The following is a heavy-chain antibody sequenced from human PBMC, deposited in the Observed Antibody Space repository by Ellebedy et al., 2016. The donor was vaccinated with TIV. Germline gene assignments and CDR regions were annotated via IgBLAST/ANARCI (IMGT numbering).Heavy chain of an antibody. CDR1: GYTFTSYS. V-gene: IGHV1-18*01. D-gene: IGHD6-13*01. Sequence: ASVKVSXXASGYTFTSYSISWVRQAPGQGLEWMGWITAYNGNTNYAQKFQGRVTMTTDTSTSTAYMELSSLRSEDTAVYYCARGVAAAPGEDWFNPWGQGTLVTVSS. J-gene: IGHJ5*02. CDR2: ITAYNGNT. CDR3: ARGVAAAPGEDWFNP.